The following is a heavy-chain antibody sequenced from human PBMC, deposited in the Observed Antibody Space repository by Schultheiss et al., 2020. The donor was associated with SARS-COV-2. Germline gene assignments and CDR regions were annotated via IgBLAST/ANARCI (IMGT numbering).Heavy chain of an antibody. V-gene: IGHV4-4*07. CDR3: ARDCSSTSCSHFDY. CDR1: GGSISSYY. J-gene: IGHJ4*02. Sequence: SETLSLTCTVSGGSISSYYWSWIRQPAGKGLEWIGRIYTSGSTNYNPSLKSRVTMSVDTSKNQFSLKLSSVTAADTAVYYCARDCSSTSCSHFDYWGQGTLVTVSS. D-gene: IGHD2-2*01. CDR2: IYTSGST.